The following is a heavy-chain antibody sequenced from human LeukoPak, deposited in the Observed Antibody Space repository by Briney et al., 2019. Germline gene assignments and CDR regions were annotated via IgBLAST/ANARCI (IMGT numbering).Heavy chain of an antibody. J-gene: IGHJ6*02. CDR2: ISYDGDNE. D-gene: IGHD3-16*01. Sequence: SGGSLRLSCAASGFTFSNFAMHWVRQAPGKGLEWVAVISYDGDNEYYADSVKGQFTISRDNSKDRLYLQMNSLRPEDTAMYYCARVRGGRSWYYYGMDVWGQGTLVTVSS. CDR3: ARVRGGRSWYYYGMDV. V-gene: IGHV3-30-3*01. CDR1: GFTFSNFA.